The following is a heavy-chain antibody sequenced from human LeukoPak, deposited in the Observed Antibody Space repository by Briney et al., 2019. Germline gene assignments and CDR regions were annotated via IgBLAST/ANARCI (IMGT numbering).Heavy chain of an antibody. CDR3: ARRGGSYFGFDY. D-gene: IGHD1-26*01. CDR1: GGSISSYY. Sequence: KTSETLSLTCTVSGGSISSYYWSWIRQPPGKGLEWIGYIYYSVSTNYNPSLKSRVTISVDTSNNQFSLKLSSVTAADTAVYYCARRGGSYFGFDYWGQGTLVTVSS. J-gene: IGHJ4*02. CDR2: IYYSVST. V-gene: IGHV4-59*08.